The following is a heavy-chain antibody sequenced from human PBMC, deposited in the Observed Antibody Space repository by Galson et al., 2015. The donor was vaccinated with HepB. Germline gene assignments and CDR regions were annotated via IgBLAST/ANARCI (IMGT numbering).Heavy chain of an antibody. CDR3: ARAAVDYGGNSGYWYFDL. Sequence: ETLSLTCTVSGGSISSYYWSWIRQPPGKGLEWIGYIYYSGSTNYNPSLKSRVTISVDTSKNQFSLKLSSVTAADTAVYYCARAAVDYGGNSGYWYFDLWGRGTLVTVSS. J-gene: IGHJ2*01. V-gene: IGHV4-59*08. CDR2: IYYSGST. CDR1: GGSISSYY. D-gene: IGHD4-23*01.